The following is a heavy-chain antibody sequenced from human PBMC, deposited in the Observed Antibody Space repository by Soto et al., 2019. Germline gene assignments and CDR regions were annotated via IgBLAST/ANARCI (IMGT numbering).Heavy chain of an antibody. CDR3: ASIVGAANNWFDP. CDR1: GGTFSSYA. V-gene: IGHV1-69*13. CDR2: IIPIFGTA. Sequence: SVKVSCKASGGTFSSYAISWVRQAPGQGLEWMGGIIPIFGTANYAQKFQGRVTITADESTSTAYMELSSLRSEDTAVYYCASIVGAANNWFDPWGQGTLVTVSS. J-gene: IGHJ5*02. D-gene: IGHD1-26*01.